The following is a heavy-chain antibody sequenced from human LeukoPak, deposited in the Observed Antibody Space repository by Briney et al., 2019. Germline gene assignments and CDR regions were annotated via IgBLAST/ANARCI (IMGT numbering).Heavy chain of an antibody. CDR2: ISYDGSNK. V-gene: IGHV3-30-3*01. J-gene: IGHJ4*02. Sequence: GGSLRLSCAASGFTFSSYAMHWVRQAPGKGLEWVAVISYDGSNKYYADSVKGRFTISRDNSKNTLYLQMNSLRAEDTAVYYCARANGRPPLRYFDWLRDWGQGTLVTVSS. CDR3: ARANGRPPLRYFDWLRD. CDR1: GFTFSSYA. D-gene: IGHD3-9*01.